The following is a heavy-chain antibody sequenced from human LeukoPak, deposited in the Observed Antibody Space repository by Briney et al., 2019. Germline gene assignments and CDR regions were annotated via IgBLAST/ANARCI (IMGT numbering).Heavy chain of an antibody. D-gene: IGHD3-22*01. Sequence: GGSLRLSCAASGFTFDDYAMHWVRHAPGKGLEWVSLISWDGGSTYYADSVKGRFTISRDNSKNSLYLQMNGLRVEDTALYYCAKDSSGYYWDYWGQGTLVTVSS. CDR3: AKDSSGYYWDY. V-gene: IGHV3-43D*03. J-gene: IGHJ4*02. CDR2: ISWDGGST. CDR1: GFTFDDYA.